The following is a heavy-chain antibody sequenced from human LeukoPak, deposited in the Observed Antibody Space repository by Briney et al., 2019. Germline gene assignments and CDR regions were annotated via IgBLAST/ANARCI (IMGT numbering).Heavy chain of an antibody. V-gene: IGHV3-30-3*01. J-gene: IGHJ4*02. CDR3: ARVGDSSGYYYYFDY. Sequence: GGSLRLSCAASGFTFSSYAMHWVRQAPGKGLEWVAVISYDGSNKYYADSVKGRFTISRDNAKNSLYLQMNSLRAGDTAVYYCARVGDSSGYYYYFDYWGQGTLVTVSS. CDR2: ISYDGSNK. CDR1: GFTFSSYA. D-gene: IGHD3-22*01.